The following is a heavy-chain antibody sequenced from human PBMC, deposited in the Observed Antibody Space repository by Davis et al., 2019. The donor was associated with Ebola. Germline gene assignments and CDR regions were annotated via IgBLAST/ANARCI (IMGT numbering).Heavy chain of an antibody. CDR3: ARIVEGSGSSAFDY. D-gene: IGHD3-10*01. J-gene: IGHJ4*02. Sequence: SGPTLVKPTETLTLTCTVSGFSLSTRRTGVSWIRQPPGKALESLAHLFLSDRKSYSTSLKSRPTISRDTSKNQVVLTMTNMGPVDTGTYYCARIVEGSGSSAFDYWGQGTLVTVSS. CDR1: GFSLSTRRTG. V-gene: IGHV2-26*01. CDR2: LFLSDRK.